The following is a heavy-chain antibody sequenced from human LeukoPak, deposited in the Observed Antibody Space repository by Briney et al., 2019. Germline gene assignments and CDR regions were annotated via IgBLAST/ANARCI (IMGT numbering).Heavy chain of an antibody. CDR1: GYTFTSYG. CDR3: AKTTVTSEEYFYYYMDV. D-gene: IGHD4-17*01. V-gene: IGHV1-18*01. J-gene: IGHJ6*03. CDR2: IITYNGNT. Sequence: ASVKVSCKTSGYTFTSYGLSWVRQAPGQGLEWMGWIITYNGNTYYSQKLQGRVTMTTDTSTSTAYIELRSLRSDDKAVYYCAKTTVTSEEYFYYYMDVWGKGTTVTVSS.